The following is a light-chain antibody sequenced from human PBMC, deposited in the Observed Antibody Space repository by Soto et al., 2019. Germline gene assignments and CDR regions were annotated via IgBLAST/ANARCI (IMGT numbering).Light chain of an antibody. CDR1: TSDVGI. Sequence: QSALTQPASVSGSPEQSITISCSGTTSDVGIVSWYQHHPGKAPKLMIHEVTKRPSGVSDRFSGSKSGNSASLTISGLQAEDEADYFCCSFGGSGYVFGTGTKLTVL. CDR3: CSFGGSGYV. V-gene: IGLV2-23*02. CDR2: EVT. J-gene: IGLJ1*01.